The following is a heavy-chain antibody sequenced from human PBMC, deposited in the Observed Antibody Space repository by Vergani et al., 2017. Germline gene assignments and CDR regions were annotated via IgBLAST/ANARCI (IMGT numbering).Heavy chain of an antibody. Sequence: DVQLVESGGGLVQPGGSLRLSCAASGFTFGDYYMAWIRLAPGKGLDWVASIKRDGTETFYVDSVKGRFTISRDNAKTTLYLQMNSLGDEDRGVYYCARISGGSAPYLHYWGQGTLVTVAS. D-gene: IGHD2-15*01. CDR1: GFTFGDYY. CDR3: ARISGGSAPYLHY. J-gene: IGHJ1*01. V-gene: IGHV3-7*01. CDR2: IKRDGTET.